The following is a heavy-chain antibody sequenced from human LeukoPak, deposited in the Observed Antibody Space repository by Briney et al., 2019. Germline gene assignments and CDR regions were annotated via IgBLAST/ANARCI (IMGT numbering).Heavy chain of an antibody. CDR2: IGAAGAHT. D-gene: IGHD1-14*01. CDR3: ARELGGTKTGGFDI. CDR1: GFRFSYHD. V-gene: IGHV3-64*02. Sequence: GGSLRLACAASGFRFSYHDLHWVRQAPGKGLEFVSSIGAAGAHTFYADSVKGRFTISRDNFQSTMYLQMDGLRPEDSAVYYCARELGGTKTGGFDIWGQGTVVTVSS. J-gene: IGHJ3*02.